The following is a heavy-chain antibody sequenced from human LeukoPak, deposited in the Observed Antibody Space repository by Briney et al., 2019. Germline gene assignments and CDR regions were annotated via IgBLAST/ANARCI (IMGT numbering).Heavy chain of an antibody. Sequence: GGSLRPSCALYEFSVGSNYMTWVRQAPGKGLEWVSLIYSGGSTYYADSVKGRFTISRDNSKNTLYLQMNSLRAEDTAVYYCARGSAADDFWSGYYKRHAFDIWGQGTMVTVSS. D-gene: IGHD3-3*01. CDR1: EFSVGSNY. CDR2: IYSGGST. J-gene: IGHJ3*02. CDR3: ARGSAADDFWSGYYKRHAFDI. V-gene: IGHV3-66*01.